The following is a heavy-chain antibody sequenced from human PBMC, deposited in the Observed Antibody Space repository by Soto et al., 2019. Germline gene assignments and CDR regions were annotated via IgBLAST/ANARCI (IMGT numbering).Heavy chain of an antibody. V-gene: IGHV1-69*01. J-gene: IGHJ4*02. CDR3: AREAGVGTGGAFDY. CDR1: GGAFSSYA. Sequence: QVQLVQSGAEVKKPGSSVKVSCKASGGAFSSYAISWVRQAPGQGLDWMGGIIPILGTTDLAQKFQGRVTITADESTSTAYMELSSLRSDDTAVYYCAREAGVGTGGAFDYWGQGTLVTVSS. D-gene: IGHD2-8*02. CDR2: IIPILGTT.